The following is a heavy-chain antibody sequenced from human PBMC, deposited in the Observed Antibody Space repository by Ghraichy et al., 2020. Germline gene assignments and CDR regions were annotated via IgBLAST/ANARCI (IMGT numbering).Heavy chain of an antibody. CDR1: GFTFSNYW. CDR2: IKTDGSNI. J-gene: IGHJ3*02. V-gene: IGHV3-74*01. Sequence: GGSLRLSCAASGFTFSNYWMHWVRQVPGKGLMWFSRIKTDGSNIGYADSVKGRFTISRDNAKNTLYLQMDSLRAEDTAVYYCARDLRGSFDIWGQGTMVTVSS. CDR3: ARDLRGSFDI.